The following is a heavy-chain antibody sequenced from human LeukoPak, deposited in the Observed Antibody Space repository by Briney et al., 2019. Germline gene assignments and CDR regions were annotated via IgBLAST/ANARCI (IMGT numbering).Heavy chain of an antibody. CDR1: GYTLTELS. CDR2: FDPEDGET. Sequence: GASVKVSCKGSGYTLTELSMHWVRQAPGKGLEWMGGFDPEDGETIYAQKFQGRVTMTEDTSTDTAYMELSSLRSEDTAVYYCATAPVIVGALPFDYWGQGTLVTVSS. D-gene: IGHD1-26*01. CDR3: ATAPVIVGALPFDY. V-gene: IGHV1-24*01. J-gene: IGHJ4*02.